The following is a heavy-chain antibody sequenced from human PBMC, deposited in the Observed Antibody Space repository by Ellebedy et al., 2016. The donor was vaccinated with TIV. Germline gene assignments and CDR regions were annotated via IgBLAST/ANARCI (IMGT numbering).Heavy chain of an antibody. J-gene: IGHJ5*01. CDR2: IYQDGSEK. CDR1: GFSFRSYW. D-gene: IGHD3-16*01. CDR3: ARRGSYGDYAVQVNSWLDS. Sequence: PGGSLRLSCAASGFSFRSYWMTWVRQAPGKGLEWVANIYQDGSEKFYVDSGKGRFTISRDNAKSSLYLQMNSLKAEDTAVYFCARRGSYGDYAVQVNSWLDSWGQGTLVTVSS. V-gene: IGHV3-7*01.